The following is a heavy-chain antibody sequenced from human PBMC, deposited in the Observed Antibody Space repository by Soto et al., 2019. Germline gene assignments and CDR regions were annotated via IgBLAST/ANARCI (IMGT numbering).Heavy chain of an antibody. CDR3: ASQDYSSSPDASFLVNGFFDL. V-gene: IGHV4-4*02. CDR2: IYHSGST. Sequence: QMQLQESGPGLVKPSGTLSLTCGVSGDSISSSKWWTWVRQPPGKGPEWIGEIYHSGSTNYNPSLKSRVTISVDKSKNQFSLTLTSVTAADTAVYYCASQDYSSSPDASFLVNGFFDLWGRGILVTVSS. D-gene: IGHD6-6*01. CDR1: GDSISSSKW. J-gene: IGHJ2*01.